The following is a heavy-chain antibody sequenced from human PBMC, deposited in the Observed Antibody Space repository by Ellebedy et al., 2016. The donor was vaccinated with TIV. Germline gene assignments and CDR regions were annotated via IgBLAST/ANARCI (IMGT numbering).Heavy chain of an antibody. Sequence: SETLSLTXAVYGGSFSGYYWSWIRQPPGKGLEWIGEINHSGSTNYNPSLKSRVTISVDTSKNQFSLKLSSVTAADTAVYYCARTTYYYGSGSYSPPHLDYWGQGTLVTVSS. J-gene: IGHJ4*02. CDR2: INHSGST. D-gene: IGHD3-10*01. CDR3: ARTTYYYGSGSYSPPHLDY. V-gene: IGHV4-34*01. CDR1: GGSFSGYY.